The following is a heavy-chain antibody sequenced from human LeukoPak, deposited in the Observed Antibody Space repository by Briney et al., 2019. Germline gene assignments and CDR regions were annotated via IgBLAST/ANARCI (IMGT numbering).Heavy chain of an antibody. J-gene: IGHJ4*02. Sequence: GGSLRLSCAASGFTLSTYAMSWVRQAPGKGLERVSAISGSGGSTYYADSVKGRFTISRDNSKNTLYLQMNSLRAEDTALYYCARDHPLIAATGSFDYWGQGTLVTVSS. CDR1: GFTLSTYA. CDR2: ISGSGGST. D-gene: IGHD6-13*01. V-gene: IGHV3-23*01. CDR3: ARDHPLIAATGSFDY.